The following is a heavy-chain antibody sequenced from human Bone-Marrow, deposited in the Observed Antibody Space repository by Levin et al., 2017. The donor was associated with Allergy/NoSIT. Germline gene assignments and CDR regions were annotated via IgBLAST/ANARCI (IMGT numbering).Heavy chain of an antibody. CDR2: TFYRSKWYN. J-gene: IGHJ6*02. V-gene: IGHV6-1*01. CDR3: GACRDNYGGMDV. D-gene: IGHD5-18*01. Sequence: PSETLSLTCAISGDTVSSSTVAWNWIRQSPSRGLEWLGRTFYRSKWYNEYADSLRGRITITADRSKNQFSLQLNSVTPEDTAVYYCGACRDNYGGMDVWGQGTTVTVSS. CDR1: GDTVSSSTVA.